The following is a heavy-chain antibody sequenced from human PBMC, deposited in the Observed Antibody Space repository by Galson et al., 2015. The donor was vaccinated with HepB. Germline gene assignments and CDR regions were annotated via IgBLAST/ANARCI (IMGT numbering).Heavy chain of an antibody. J-gene: IGHJ4*02. CDR3: AREYCSGGSCYSNFDY. D-gene: IGHD2-15*01. Sequence: SVKVSCKASGGTFSSYAISWVRQAPGQGLEWMGGIIPILGIANYAQKFQGRVTITADKSTSTAYMELSSLRSEDTAVYYCAREYCSGGSCYSNFDYWGQGTLVTVSS. CDR1: GGTFSSYA. CDR2: IIPILGIA. V-gene: IGHV1-69*10.